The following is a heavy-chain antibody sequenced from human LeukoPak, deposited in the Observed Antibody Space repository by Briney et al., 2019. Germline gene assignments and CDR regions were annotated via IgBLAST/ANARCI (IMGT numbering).Heavy chain of an antibody. CDR1: GGSVSGYF. D-gene: IGHD3-3*01. CDR2: IHSAGST. J-gene: IGHJ5*02. V-gene: IGHV4-59*08. Sequence: PSETLSLTCTVSGGSVSGYFWSWIRQPPGRRLEWIAYIHSAGSTDYNPSLKSRVTLTIDTSKNQFSLKLSSVTAADTAVYYCARTLRFLGNQRQNWFDPWGQGTLVTVSS. CDR3: ARTLRFLGNQRQNWFDP.